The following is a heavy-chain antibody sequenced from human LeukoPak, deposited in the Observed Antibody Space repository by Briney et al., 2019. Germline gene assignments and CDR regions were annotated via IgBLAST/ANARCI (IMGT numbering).Heavy chain of an antibody. V-gene: IGHV3-53*01. D-gene: IGHD3-10*01. Sequence: GGSLRLSCAASGFSVSSNYMSWVRQAPGKGLTWVSVIYSSGSTYYADSVKGRFAISRDDSKNTLHLQMDSLRAEDTAIYYCARAHGRITRDAYFDYWGQGTLVTVSS. J-gene: IGHJ4*02. CDR3: ARAHGRITRDAYFDY. CDR1: GFSVSSNY. CDR2: IYSSGST.